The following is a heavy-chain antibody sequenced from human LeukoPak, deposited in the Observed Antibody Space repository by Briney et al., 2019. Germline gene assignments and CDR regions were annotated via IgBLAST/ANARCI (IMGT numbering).Heavy chain of an antibody. V-gene: IGHV3-53*05. Sequence: GGSLRLSCAVSGFTVSGNYMTWVRQAPGKGLEWVSVIYTGGTTYYRDSVQGRFTISRDSSKNVVNLQMDSLRPEDTAVYYCASGPTYDYVRVILYWGQGTLVTVSS. D-gene: IGHD3-16*01. CDR1: GFTVSGNY. J-gene: IGHJ4*02. CDR3: ASGPTYDYVRVILY. CDR2: IYTGGTT.